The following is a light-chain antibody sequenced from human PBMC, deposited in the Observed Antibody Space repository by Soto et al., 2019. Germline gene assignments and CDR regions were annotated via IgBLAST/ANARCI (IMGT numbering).Light chain of an antibody. CDR3: QQSYSSPWT. J-gene: IGKJ1*01. CDR1: QTITNY. V-gene: IGKV1-39*01. Sequence: DIPMTQSPSSLSASVGDRVTITCRASQTITNYLNWYQQKPGKAPKLLSYAASTLLSGVPSRFTGGGSGTDFTLTIDSLQPEDFATYFCQQSYSSPWTFGQGTKVEI. CDR2: AAS.